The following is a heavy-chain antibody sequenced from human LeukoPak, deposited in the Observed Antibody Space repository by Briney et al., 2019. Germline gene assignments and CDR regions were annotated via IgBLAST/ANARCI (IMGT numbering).Heavy chain of an antibody. D-gene: IGHD2-2*01. Sequence: APVKVSCNASGYTFASYAMHWVRQAPGQRLEWMGWINAGNGNTKYSQKFQGRVTITRDTSASTAYMELSSLRSEDTAVYYCARVVPAATNWFDPWGQGTLVTVSS. CDR1: GYTFASYA. J-gene: IGHJ5*02. V-gene: IGHV1-3*01. CDR3: ARVVPAATNWFDP. CDR2: INAGNGNT.